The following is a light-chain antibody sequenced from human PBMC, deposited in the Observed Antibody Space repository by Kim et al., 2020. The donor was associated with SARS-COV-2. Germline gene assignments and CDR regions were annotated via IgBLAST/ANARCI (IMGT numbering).Light chain of an antibody. J-gene: IGLJ2*01. V-gene: IGLV2-14*03. Sequence: QSALTQPASVSGSPGQSITISCTGSSSDVGDYTYLSWYQQHPEKAPKLIIYDVSKRPSGVSSRFSGSKSANTASLTISGLQAEDEAAYYCTSYTTTRVLFGGGTKLTVL. CDR3: TSYTTTRVL. CDR2: DVS. CDR1: SSDVGDYTY.